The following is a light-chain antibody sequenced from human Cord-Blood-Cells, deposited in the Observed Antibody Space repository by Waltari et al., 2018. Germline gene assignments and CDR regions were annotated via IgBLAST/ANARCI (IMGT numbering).Light chain of an antibody. CDR3: QQFNSYPLP. J-gene: IGKJ5*01. V-gene: IGKV1-13*02. CDR2: DAS. Sequence: AIQLTQSPSSLSASVGDRVTITCRASQGISSALAWYQQKPVKAPKLLIYDASSLESGVPSRFSGSGSGTDFTLTISSLQPEDFATYYCQQFNSYPLPFGQGTRLEIK. CDR1: QGISSA.